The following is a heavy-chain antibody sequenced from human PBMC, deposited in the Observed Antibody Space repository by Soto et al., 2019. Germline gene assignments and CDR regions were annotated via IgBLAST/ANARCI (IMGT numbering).Heavy chain of an antibody. CDR3: AMGMGYGNDAIDF. J-gene: IGHJ3*01. Sequence: GGSLRLSCAASGFTFSSYGMHWVRQAPGKGLEWVAVIWYDGSNKYYADSVKGRFTISRDNSKNTLYLQMNSLRAEDTAVYYCAMGMGYGNDAIDFWGQGIMGTVSS. CDR1: GFTFSSYG. CDR2: IWYDGSNK. V-gene: IGHV3-33*01. D-gene: IGHD2-8*01.